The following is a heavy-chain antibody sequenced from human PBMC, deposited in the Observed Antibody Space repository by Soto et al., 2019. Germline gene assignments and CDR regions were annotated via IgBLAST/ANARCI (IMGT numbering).Heavy chain of an antibody. D-gene: IGHD6-6*01. J-gene: IGHJ4*02. CDR1: GFTFRTYN. Sequence: EVELVESGGCLVKPGESLKLSCAASGFTFRTYNMIWVRQAPGKGLEWLASVSSGSSNIYYAASVKGRFTISRDNAQNSLFLQINSLSAEDTAVYYCARQYPSSSRHFDHWGQGTLVTVSA. V-gene: IGHV3-21*01. CDR3: ARQYPSSSRHFDH. CDR2: VSSGSSNI.